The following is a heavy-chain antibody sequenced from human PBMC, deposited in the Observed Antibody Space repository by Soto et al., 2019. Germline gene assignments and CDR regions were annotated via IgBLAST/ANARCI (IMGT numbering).Heavy chain of an antibody. CDR2: IIPIFGTA. CDR1: GGTFSSYA. V-gene: IGHV1-69*13. J-gene: IGHJ4*02. D-gene: IGHD3-3*01. CDR3: ARVLAYDFWSGYYFDY. Sequence: ASVKVSCKASGGTFSSYAISCVRQAPGQGLEWMGGIIPIFGTANYAQKFQGRVTITADESTSTAYMELSSLRSEDTAVYYCARVLAYDFWSGYYFDYWGQGTMVTVSS.